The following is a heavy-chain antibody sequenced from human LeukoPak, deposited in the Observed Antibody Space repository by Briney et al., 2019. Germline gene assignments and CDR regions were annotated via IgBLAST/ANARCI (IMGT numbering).Heavy chain of an antibody. V-gene: IGHV3-21*01. CDR2: ITSTGSYM. CDR1: GFTFSTYS. J-gene: IGHJ4*02. Sequence: GRSLRLSCAASGFTFSTYSMNWVRQPPGKGLEWVSSITSTGSYMYNADSVKGRFTVSGDNAKNSLYLQMHSLRAEDTAVYYCARVAPGGGYSDYWGQGTLVSVST. D-gene: IGHD2-8*02. CDR3: ARVAPGGGYSDY.